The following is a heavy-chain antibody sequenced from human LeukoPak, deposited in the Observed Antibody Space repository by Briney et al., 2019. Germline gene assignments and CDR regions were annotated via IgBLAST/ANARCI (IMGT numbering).Heavy chain of an antibody. V-gene: IGHV3-23*01. CDR2: LSGSGGST. J-gene: IGHJ3*02. Sequence: GGSLRLSCAASGFTFSSYAMSWVRQAPGKGLEWVSALSGSGGSTNYADSVKGRFTISRDNSKNTLFLQMNSLSAEDTAVYYCAKGPSVFDIWGQGTMVTVSS. CDR1: GFTFSSYA. CDR3: AKGPSVFDI.